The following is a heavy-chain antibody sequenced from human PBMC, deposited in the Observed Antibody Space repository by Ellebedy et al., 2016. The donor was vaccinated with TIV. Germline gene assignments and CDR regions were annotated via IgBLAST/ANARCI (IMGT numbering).Heavy chain of an antibody. D-gene: IGHD4-17*01. J-gene: IGHJ6*02. CDR3: ARGNYGDYFYGMDV. CDR2: IYKSEST. Sequence: MPSETLSLTCTVSGGSISSYYRSWIRQPPGKGLEWIGYIYKSESTSYNPSLRSRVSMSVDTSKNQFSLELNSVTAEDTAVYYCARGNYGDYFYGMDVWGPGTTVTVSS. V-gene: IGHV4-59*01. CDR1: GGSISSYY.